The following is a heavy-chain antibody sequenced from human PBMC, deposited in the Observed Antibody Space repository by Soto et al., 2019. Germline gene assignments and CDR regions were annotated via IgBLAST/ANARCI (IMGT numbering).Heavy chain of an antibody. Sequence: GGSLRLSCEVAGVSFNLDDMSWVRQAPGKGLEWIAYISASGYTENYSDSVKGRFTISRDNSKNTLFLNMDSLRPEDTAVYHCVKGDLDTAVVNSPDAFDFWGPGTMVTVSS. V-gene: IGHV3-48*03. CDR3: VKGDLDTAVVNSPDAFDF. J-gene: IGHJ3*01. CDR2: ISASGYTE. CDR1: GVSFNLDD. D-gene: IGHD5-18*01.